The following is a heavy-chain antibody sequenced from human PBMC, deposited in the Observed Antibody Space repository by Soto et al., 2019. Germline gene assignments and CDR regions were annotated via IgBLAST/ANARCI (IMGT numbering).Heavy chain of an antibody. CDR1: GDGVSSNSAA. D-gene: IGHD3-22*01. V-gene: IGHV6-1*01. J-gene: IGHJ4*02. Sequence: PSQTLSLTCAISGDGVSSNSAAWNWIRQSPSRGLEWLGRTYYRSQWLNDYAVSVKSRITIKPDTSKNQFSLELNSVTPEDTAVYSCAREKGDYHDSSGSVAYWGLGPLVTVSS. CDR3: AREKGDYHDSSGSVAY. CDR2: TYYRSQWLN.